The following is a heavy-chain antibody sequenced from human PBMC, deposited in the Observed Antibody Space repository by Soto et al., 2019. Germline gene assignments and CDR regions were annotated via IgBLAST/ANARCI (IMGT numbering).Heavy chain of an antibody. CDR2: ISSSSTI. V-gene: IGHV3-48*01. CDR3: ARDLDYGEGGDWFDP. J-gene: IGHJ5*02. Sequence: GGSLRLSCAASGFTFSSYSMNWVRQAPGKGLEWVSYISSSSTIYYADSVKGRFTISRDNAKNSLYLQMNSLRAEDTAVYYCARDLDYGEGGDWFDPWGQGTLVTVSS. D-gene: IGHD4-17*01. CDR1: GFTFSSYS.